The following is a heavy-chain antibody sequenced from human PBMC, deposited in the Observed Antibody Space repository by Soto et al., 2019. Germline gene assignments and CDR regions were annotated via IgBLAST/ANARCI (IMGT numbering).Heavy chain of an antibody. CDR1: GYSFTTYW. D-gene: IGHD1-1*01. Sequence: GESLKISCKGSGYSFTTYWIGWVCQMPGKGLEWMGLIYPGDSDTRYSPSFQGQVTLSADKSISTAYLQWSSLKASDSAMYYCARHSFSPNNPRFDPWGQGTLVTVSS. CDR3: ARHSFSPNNPRFDP. J-gene: IGHJ5*02. V-gene: IGHV5-51*01. CDR2: IYPGDSDT.